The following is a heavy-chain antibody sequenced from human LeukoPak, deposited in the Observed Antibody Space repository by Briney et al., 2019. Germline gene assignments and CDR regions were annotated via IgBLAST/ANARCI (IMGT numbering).Heavy chain of an antibody. CDR1: GFTFSNYG. V-gene: IGHV3-33*01. Sequence: GGSLTLSCAASGFTFSNYGMHWVRQAPGKGLEWVAVIWYDGSKKHHADSVKGRFTISRDNSKNTLNLQMNSLRVEDTAVYYCAAYYYDRSGYDLRFYWGQGTLVTVSS. CDR2: IWYDGSKK. CDR3: AAYYYDRSGYDLRFY. J-gene: IGHJ4*02. D-gene: IGHD3-22*01.